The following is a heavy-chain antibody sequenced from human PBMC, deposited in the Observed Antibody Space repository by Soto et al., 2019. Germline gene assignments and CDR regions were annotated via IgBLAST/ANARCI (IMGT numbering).Heavy chain of an antibody. J-gene: IGHJ1*01. CDR2: IKDDGREI. V-gene: IGHV3-7*01. CDR3: AYYSGFNYVN. Sequence: PGGPLTLSSAVSGFNVMRHWMSSLRQAPGEGLEWVASIKDDGREIHNLHTVRGPFCVPRDSAGNGSHLKMNYLSAEDTGVYFSAYYSGFNYVNWGQGTLVTVS. CDR1: GFNVMRHW. D-gene: IGHD2-15*01.